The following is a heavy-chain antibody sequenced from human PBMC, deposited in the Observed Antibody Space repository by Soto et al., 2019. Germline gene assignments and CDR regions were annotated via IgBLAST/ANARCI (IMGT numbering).Heavy chain of an antibody. CDR1: GGSTSGSY. Sequence: PSETLSLTCSVSGGSTSGSYWSWIRQSPGKGLEWLGYVYYTGSTNYSPSLRSRVSISVDTSKNEFSLRLSSVTAADTAVYYCARVASSSSWYFDYWGQGTLVTVSS. CDR3: ARVASSSSWYFDY. D-gene: IGHD6-13*01. V-gene: IGHV4-59*01. CDR2: VYYTGST. J-gene: IGHJ4*02.